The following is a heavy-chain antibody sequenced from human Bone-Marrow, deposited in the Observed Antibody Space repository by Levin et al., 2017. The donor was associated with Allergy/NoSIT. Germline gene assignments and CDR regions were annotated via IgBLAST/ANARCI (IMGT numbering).Heavy chain of an antibody. J-gene: IGHJ3*01. CDR3: ARDGLGRVRAFEV. CDR2: ISTDGSRT. CDR1: GFTFSNYW. D-gene: IGHD3/OR15-3a*01. V-gene: IGHV3-74*01. Sequence: PGGSLRLSCAASGFTFSNYWMHWVRQVPGKGLVWVSRISTDGSRTTYADGVKGRFTISRDNAKNTLYLEMDSLRAEDTAVYYCARDGLGRVRAFEVWGQGTKVAVSS.